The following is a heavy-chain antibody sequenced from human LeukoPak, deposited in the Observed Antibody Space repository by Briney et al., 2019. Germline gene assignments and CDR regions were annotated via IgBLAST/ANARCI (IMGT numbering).Heavy chain of an antibody. D-gene: IGHD1-26*01. J-gene: IGHJ4*02. V-gene: IGHV3-7*01. Sequence: GGSLRLSCAGSGFSFSHYAINWVRQAPGKGLEWVANIKQDGSEKYYIDSVKGRFTISRDNAKNSLYLQMNSLRAEDTAVYYCARDLLGWELHYFDYWGQGTLVTVSS. CDR3: ARDLLGWELHYFDY. CDR1: GFSFSHYA. CDR2: IKQDGSEK.